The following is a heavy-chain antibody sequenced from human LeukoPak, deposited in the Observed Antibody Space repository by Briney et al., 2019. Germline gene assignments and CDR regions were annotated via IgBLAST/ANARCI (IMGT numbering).Heavy chain of an antibody. CDR1: GGSISSGSYY. J-gene: IGHJ4*02. D-gene: IGHD1-1*01. CDR3: ARFGIYNVY. CDR2: IYTSGST. V-gene: IGHV4-61*02. Sequence: SETLSPTCTVSGGSISSGSYYWSWIRQPAGKGLEWIGRIYTSGSTNYNPSLKSRVTISVDTSKNQFSLKLSSVTAADTAVYYCARFGIYNVYWGQGTLVTVSS.